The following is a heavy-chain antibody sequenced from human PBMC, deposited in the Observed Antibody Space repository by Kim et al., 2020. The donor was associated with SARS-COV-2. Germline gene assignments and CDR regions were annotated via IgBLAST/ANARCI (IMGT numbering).Heavy chain of an antibody. Sequence: SETLSLTCTVSGGSISSSSYYWGWIRQPPGKGLEWIGSIYYSGSTYYNPSLKSRVTISVDTSRNQFSLKLSSVTAADTAVYYCAKTYYYDSSGYYSRKQSRPDAFDIWGQGTMVTVSS. J-gene: IGHJ3*02. V-gene: IGHV4-39*01. D-gene: IGHD3-22*01. CDR2: IYYSGST. CDR1: GGSISSSSYY. CDR3: AKTYYYDSSGYYSRKQSRPDAFDI.